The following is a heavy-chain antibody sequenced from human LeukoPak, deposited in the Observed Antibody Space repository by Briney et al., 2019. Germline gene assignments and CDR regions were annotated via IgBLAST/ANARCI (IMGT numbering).Heavy chain of an antibody. Sequence: ASVKVSCKASGYTFTGYYMHWVRQAPGQGLEWMGWINPNSGGTNYAQKFQGRVTMTRDTSISTAYVELSRLRSDDTAVYYCARGPPSFDWLLEHYYGMDVWGQGTTVTVSS. D-gene: IGHD3-9*01. J-gene: IGHJ6*02. V-gene: IGHV1-2*02. CDR3: ARGPPSFDWLLEHYYGMDV. CDR2: INPNSGGT. CDR1: GYTFTGYY.